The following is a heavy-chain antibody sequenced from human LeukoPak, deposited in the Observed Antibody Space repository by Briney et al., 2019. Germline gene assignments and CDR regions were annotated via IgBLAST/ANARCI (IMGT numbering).Heavy chain of an antibody. J-gene: IGHJ4*02. CDR2: VSDSGDGT. Sequence: GGSLRLSCAASGFTFSSYAMYSVRQAPGKGLEWVLGVSDSGDGTHYADSVKGRFTISRDNSKNTLYLQMNNLRAEDTAVYYCAKDRACGQWNCQGSDYWGQGTLVTVSS. CDR1: GFTFSSYA. D-gene: IGHD1-7*01. V-gene: IGHV3-23*01. CDR3: AKDRACGQWNCQGSDY.